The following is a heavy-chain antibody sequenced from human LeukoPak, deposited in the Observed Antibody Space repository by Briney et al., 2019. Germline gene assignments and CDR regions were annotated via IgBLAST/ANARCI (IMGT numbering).Heavy chain of an antibody. CDR1: GCTFTGYY. J-gene: IGHJ4*02. CDR3: ARDNSSGYYFF. Sequence: ASVKVSCKSSGCTFTGYYMHWVRQDPAQRLEWMGWINPNSGGTNYAQKFQGRVTMPRDTSISTAYMELSRLRSDDTAVYYCARDNSSGYYFFWGQGTLVTVSS. V-gene: IGHV1-2*02. CDR2: INPNSGGT. D-gene: IGHD3-22*01.